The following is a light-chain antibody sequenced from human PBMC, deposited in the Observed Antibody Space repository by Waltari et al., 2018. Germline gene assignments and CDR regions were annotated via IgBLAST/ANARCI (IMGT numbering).Light chain of an antibody. Sequence: EIVMTQSPATLSLSPGERATLSCRASQSVSSSLAWYHQKPGQAPRLLIYGASSRATGIPDRFSGSGSGTEFTLTISSLEPEDVAVYYCQQNSNWPLTFGPGTKLDTK. CDR1: QSVSSS. V-gene: IGKV3D-15*01. CDR3: QQNSNWPLT. J-gene: IGKJ3*01. CDR2: GAS.